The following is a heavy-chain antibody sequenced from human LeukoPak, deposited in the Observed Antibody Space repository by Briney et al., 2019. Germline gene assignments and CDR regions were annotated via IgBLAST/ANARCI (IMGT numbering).Heavy chain of an antibody. D-gene: IGHD3-3*01. J-gene: IGHJ5*02. Sequence: SETLSLTCAVYGGSFSGYYWSWIRQPPGKGLEWIGEINHSGSTNYNPSLKSRVTISVDTSKNQFSLKLSSVTAADTAVYYCARLEYYDFWSGSKFGNWFDPWGQETLVTVSS. V-gene: IGHV4-34*01. CDR3: ARLEYYDFWSGSKFGNWFDP. CDR1: GGSFSGYY. CDR2: INHSGST.